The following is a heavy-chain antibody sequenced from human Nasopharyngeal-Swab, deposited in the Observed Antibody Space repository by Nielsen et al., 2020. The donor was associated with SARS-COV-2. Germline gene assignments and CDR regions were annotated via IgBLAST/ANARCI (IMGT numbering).Heavy chain of an antibody. CDR2: IYYSGST. CDR3: AREIIAVAGTDY. CDR1: GGSISSSSYY. Sequence: GSLRLSCTVSGGSISSSSYYWGWIRQPPGKGLEWIGSIYYSGSTYYNPSLKSRVTISVDTSKNQFSLKLSSVTAADTAVYYCAREIIAVAGTDYWGQGTLVTVSS. V-gene: IGHV4-39*01. D-gene: IGHD6-19*01. J-gene: IGHJ4*02.